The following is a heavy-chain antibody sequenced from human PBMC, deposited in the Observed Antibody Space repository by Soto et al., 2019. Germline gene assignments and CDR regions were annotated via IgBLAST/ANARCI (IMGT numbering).Heavy chain of an antibody. Sequence: GGSLRLSCSASGFSFSDFAMHWVRQPPGKRLEYVSAISTNGRSTYYADSVKGRFTISRDNSKNTGHLQMSSLRTEDTAVYYCLRDIFGVVIFDSWGQGTPVTVSS. CDR3: LRDIFGVVIFDS. CDR1: GFSFSDFA. V-gene: IGHV3-64D*06. D-gene: IGHD3-3*01. J-gene: IGHJ4*02. CDR2: ISTNGRST.